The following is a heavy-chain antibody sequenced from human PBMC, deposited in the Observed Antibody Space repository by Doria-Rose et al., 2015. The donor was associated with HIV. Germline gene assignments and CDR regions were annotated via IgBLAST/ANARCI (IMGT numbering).Heavy chain of an antibody. CDR2: IYHSGNT. CDR3: ARDLGIQLWLGY. V-gene: IGHV4-4*02. CDR1: GGSISSSNW. J-gene: IGHJ4*02. Sequence: QGSGPGLVKPSGTLSLTCAVSGGSISSSNWWSWVRQPPGKGLEWIGQIYHSGNTNYNPSLKSRVTISADKSKDQFSLKLTSVTAADTAVYYCARDLGIQLWLGYWGQGTLVTVSS. D-gene: IGHD5-18*01.